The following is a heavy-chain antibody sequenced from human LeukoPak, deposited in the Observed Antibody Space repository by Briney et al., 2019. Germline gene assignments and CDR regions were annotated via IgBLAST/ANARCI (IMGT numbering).Heavy chain of an antibody. V-gene: IGHV1-69*04. D-gene: IGHD6-13*01. J-gene: IGHJ4*02. CDR1: GGTFSSYA. CDR3: ARSTGIAAAGIDY. Sequence: SVKVSCKASGGTFSSYAISWVRQAPGQGLEWMGRIIPILGIANYAQKFQGRVTITADKSTSTAYMELSSLRSEDTAVYYCARSTGIAAAGIDYWGQGTLVTVSS. CDR2: IIPILGIA.